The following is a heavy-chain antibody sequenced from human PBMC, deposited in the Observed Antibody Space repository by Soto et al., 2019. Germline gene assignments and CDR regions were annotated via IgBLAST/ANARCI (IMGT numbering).Heavy chain of an antibody. V-gene: IGHV3-23*01. CDR1: GFTFSSYA. CDR3: AKGGDGDYDFWSGPNWFDP. J-gene: IGHJ5*02. CDR2: ISGSGGST. D-gene: IGHD3-3*01. Sequence: GGSLRLSCAASGFTFSSYAMSWVRQAPGKGLEWVSAISGSGGSTYYADSVKGRFTISRDNSKNTLYLQMNSLRAEDTAVYYCAKGGDGDYDFWSGPNWFDPWGQGTLVTVSS.